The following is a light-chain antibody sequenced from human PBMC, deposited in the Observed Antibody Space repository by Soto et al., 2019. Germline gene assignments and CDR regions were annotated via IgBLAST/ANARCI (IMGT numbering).Light chain of an antibody. V-gene: IGLV2-14*01. J-gene: IGLJ1*01. Sequence: QSVLTQPASVSGSPGQSITISCTGTSSDVGAYNYVSWYQQHPGEAPKLIIYGVTNRPSGVSYRFSGSKFDYTASLTISGLQAEDEADYYCSSYSTSFFYVFGTGTKVTVL. CDR3: SSYSTSFFYV. CDR1: SSDVGAYNY. CDR2: GVT.